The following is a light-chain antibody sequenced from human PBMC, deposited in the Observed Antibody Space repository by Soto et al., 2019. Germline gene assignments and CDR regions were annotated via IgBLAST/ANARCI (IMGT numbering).Light chain of an antibody. Sequence: EVVLTQSPGTVSLSPGEGATLSCRASQSFTSNYLAWYQQKPGQAPRLLIYAASSRATGIPDRFSGSGSGTDFTLSISRLEPEDFAVYYCQQYGSSVTWTFGQGTKVEIK. V-gene: IGKV3-20*01. CDR2: AAS. CDR1: QSFTSNY. CDR3: QQYGSSVTWT. J-gene: IGKJ1*01.